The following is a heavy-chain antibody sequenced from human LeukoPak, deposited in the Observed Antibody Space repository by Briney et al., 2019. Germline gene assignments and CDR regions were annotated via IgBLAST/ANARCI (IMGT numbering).Heavy chain of an antibody. CDR1: GGSISSYY. Sequence: SETLSLTCTVSGGSISSYYWSWIRQPPGKGLEWIGYIYTSGSTNYNPSLKSRVTISVDTSKNQFSLKLSSVTAADTAVYYCARHGIAAPWFDPWGQGTLVTVSS. CDR2: IYTSGST. D-gene: IGHD6-13*01. V-gene: IGHV4-4*09. J-gene: IGHJ5*02. CDR3: ARHGIAAPWFDP.